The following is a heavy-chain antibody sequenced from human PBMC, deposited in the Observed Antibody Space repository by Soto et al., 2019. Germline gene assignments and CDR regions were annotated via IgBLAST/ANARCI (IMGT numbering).Heavy chain of an antibody. Sequence: ASVKVSCKASGYTFTSYGISWVRQAPGQGLEWMGWISAYNGNTNYAQMLQGRVTMTTDTSTSTAYMELRSLRSDDTAVYYCAREGRVDTAMVTFDPWGQGTLVTVSS. CDR1: GYTFTSYG. V-gene: IGHV1-18*01. CDR3: AREGRVDTAMVTFDP. J-gene: IGHJ5*02. CDR2: ISAYNGNT. D-gene: IGHD5-18*01.